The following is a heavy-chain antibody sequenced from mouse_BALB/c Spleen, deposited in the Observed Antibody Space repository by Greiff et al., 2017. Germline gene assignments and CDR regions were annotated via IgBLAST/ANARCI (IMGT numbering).Heavy chain of an antibody. CDR1: GFTFSSFG. CDR2: ISSGSSTI. Sequence: EVQRVESGGGLVQPGGSRKLSCAASGFTFSSFGMHWVRQAPEKGLEWVAYISSGSSTIYYADTVKGRFTISRDNPKNTLFLQMTSLRSEDTAMYYCARISGYFDVWGAGTTVTVSS. V-gene: IGHV5-17*02. CDR3: ARISGYFDV. J-gene: IGHJ1*01.